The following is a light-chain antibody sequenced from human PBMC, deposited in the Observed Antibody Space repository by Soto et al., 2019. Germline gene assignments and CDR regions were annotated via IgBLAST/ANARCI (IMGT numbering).Light chain of an antibody. CDR2: AVS. CDR1: SSDIGSYNH. Sequence: LTQPASVSGTPGQSITISCSGTSSDIGSYNHVAWYQQFPGKSPKLMIYAVSDRPSGVSDRFSGSKSGITASLTISGLQTEDEADYYCISYTDRQSYLFGTGTKVTVL. V-gene: IGLV2-14*03. J-gene: IGLJ1*01. CDR3: ISYTDRQSYL.